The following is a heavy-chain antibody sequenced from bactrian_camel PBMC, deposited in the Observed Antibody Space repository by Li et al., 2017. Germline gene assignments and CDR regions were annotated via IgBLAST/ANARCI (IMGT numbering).Heavy chain of an antibody. V-gene: IGHV3S55*01. CDR3: ATDNLHMSGTQALRNRYFNY. CDR1: GHSRGSNC. CDR2: IRRSGGET. D-gene: IGHD6*01. Sequence: QVQLVESGGGSVQTGGSLRLSCVVSGHSRGSNCVGWYRLPPGRAPAEREGIAAIRRSGGETWYAGSVKGRFTISQDSVTNTLYLQMNNLKPEDSAMYYCATDNLHMSGTQALRNRYFNYWGQGTQVTVS. J-gene: IGHJ4*01.